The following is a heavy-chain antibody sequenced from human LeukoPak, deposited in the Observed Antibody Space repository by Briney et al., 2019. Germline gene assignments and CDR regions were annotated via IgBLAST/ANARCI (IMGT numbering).Heavy chain of an antibody. D-gene: IGHD4-17*01. V-gene: IGHV4-59*01. CDR3: ARLKATVSIHAYFDS. CDR2: IDHGGST. Sequence: SGTLSLTCTVSGGSFSSYYSTWIRQPPGKGLEWIGYIDHGGSTNYNPSLRSRVSISSDTSKIQFSLELTSVTAADTAVYYCARLKATVSIHAYFDSWGQGTLVTVSS. CDR1: GGSFSSYY. J-gene: IGHJ4*02.